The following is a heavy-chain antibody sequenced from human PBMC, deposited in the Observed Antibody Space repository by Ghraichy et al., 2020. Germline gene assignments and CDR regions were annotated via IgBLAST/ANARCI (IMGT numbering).Heavy chain of an antibody. CDR3: AKSGYSSSWYGDY. CDR2: ISGSSGST. V-gene: IGHV3-23*01. CDR1: GFTFSSYA. Sequence: GGSLRLSCAASGFTFSSYAMSWVRQAPGKGLEWVSAISGSSGSTYYADSVKGRFTISRDNSKNTLYLQMNSLRAEDTAVYYCAKSGYSSSWYGDYWGQGTLVTVSS. J-gene: IGHJ4*02. D-gene: IGHD6-13*01.